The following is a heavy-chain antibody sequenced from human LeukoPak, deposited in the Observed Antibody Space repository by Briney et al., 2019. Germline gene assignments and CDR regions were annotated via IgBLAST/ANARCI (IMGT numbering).Heavy chain of an antibody. CDR1: AGSISSGSYY. CDR2: IYTSGST. J-gene: IGHJ4*02. Sequence: PSETLSLTCTVSAGSISSGSYYWSWIRQPAGKGLEWIRRIYTSGSTNYNPSLKSRVTISVDTSKNQFSLKLSSVTAADTAVYYCARLPGRIGSSGGYWGQGTLVTVSS. CDR3: ARLPGRIGSSGGY. V-gene: IGHV4-61*02. D-gene: IGHD3-10*01.